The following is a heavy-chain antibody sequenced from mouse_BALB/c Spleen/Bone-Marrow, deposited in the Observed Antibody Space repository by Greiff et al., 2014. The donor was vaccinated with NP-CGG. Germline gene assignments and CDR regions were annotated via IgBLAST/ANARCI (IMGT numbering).Heavy chain of an antibody. CDR1: GYSFTGYT. V-gene: IGHV1-18*01. CDR2: INPYNGGT. D-gene: IGHD2-4*01. J-gene: IGHJ3*01. Sequence: EVQLQESGPELVKPGASMKISCKASGYSFTGYTMNWVKQSHGKNLEWIGLINPYNGGTSYNQKFKGKATLTVDKSSSTAYMELLSLTSEDSAVYYCAREVIYYDYAGFAYWGQGTLVTVSA. CDR3: AREVIYYDYAGFAY.